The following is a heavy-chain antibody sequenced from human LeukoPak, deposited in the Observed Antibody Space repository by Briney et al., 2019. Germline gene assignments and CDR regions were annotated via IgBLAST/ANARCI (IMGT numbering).Heavy chain of an antibody. D-gene: IGHD3-9*01. V-gene: IGHV3-21*01. CDR1: GFTFTSYS. CDR2: ISSSSTYI. Sequence: GGSLRLSCAASGFTFTSYSMNWVRQAPGRGLEWVSSISSSSTYIYYADSVKGRFTISRDNAKNSLSLQMHSLRADDAAVYYCARASSKQLAGYLPDGFDIWGQGTMVTVSS. J-gene: IGHJ3*02. CDR3: ARASSKQLAGYLPDGFDI.